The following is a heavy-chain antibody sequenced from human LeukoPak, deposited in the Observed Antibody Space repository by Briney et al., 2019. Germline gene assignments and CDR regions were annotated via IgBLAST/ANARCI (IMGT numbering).Heavy chain of an antibody. CDR2: ISSSSSTI. CDR1: GFIFSSYG. D-gene: IGHD3-9*01. CDR3: ARVAGNYDILTGPDY. J-gene: IGHJ4*02. V-gene: IGHV3-48*02. Sequence: GGSLRLSCAASGFIFSSYGMNWVRQAPGKGLECVSYISSSSSTIYYADSVKGRFTISRDNAKNSLYLQMNSLRDEDTAVYYCARVAGNYDILTGPDYWGQGTLVTVSS.